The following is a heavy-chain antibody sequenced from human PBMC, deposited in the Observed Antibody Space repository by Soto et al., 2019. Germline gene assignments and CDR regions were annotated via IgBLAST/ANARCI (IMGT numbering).Heavy chain of an antibody. V-gene: IGHV1-18*01. CDR3: ARVIAAAGSRDFDY. J-gene: IGHJ4*02. CDR1: GYTFTSYG. Sequence: ASVKVSCKASGYTFTSYGISWVRQAPGQGLEWMGWISAYNGNTNYAQKLQGRVTMTTDTSTSTAYMELRSLRYEDTAVYYCARVIAAAGSRDFDYWGQGTLVTVSS. D-gene: IGHD6-13*01. CDR2: ISAYNGNT.